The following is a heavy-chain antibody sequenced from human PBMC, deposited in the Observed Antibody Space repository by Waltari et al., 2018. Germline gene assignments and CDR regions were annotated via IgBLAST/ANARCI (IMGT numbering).Heavy chain of an antibody. V-gene: IGHV3-7*01. CDR3: VKGGGSGWPFNY. D-gene: IGHD6-19*01. CDR1: GFSFSDSW. CDR2: INQAGSEQ. J-gene: IGHJ4*02. Sequence: EVQLVEVGGGLVQPGESLRLSCAASGFSFSDSWMSWVRQAPGRGLEWVANINQAGSEQNYVDSVKGRFTISRDNAKNSLYLQKNSLRVEDTAVYYCVKGGGSGWPFNYWGQGILVTVSS.